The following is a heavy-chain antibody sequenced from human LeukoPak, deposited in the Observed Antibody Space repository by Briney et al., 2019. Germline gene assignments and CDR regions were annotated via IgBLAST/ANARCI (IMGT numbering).Heavy chain of an antibody. D-gene: IGHD3-10*01. J-gene: IGHJ6*03. V-gene: IGHV4-39*07. CDR3: ARCIYGSGSYRFYYYYYMDV. CDR1: GGSISSSSYY. CDR2: IYYSGST. Sequence: PSETLSLTCTVSGGSISSSSYYWGWIRQPPGKGLEWIGSIYYSGSTYYNPSLKSRVTISVDTSKNQFSLKLSSVTAADTAVYYCARCIYGSGSYRFYYYYYMDVWGKGTTVTVSS.